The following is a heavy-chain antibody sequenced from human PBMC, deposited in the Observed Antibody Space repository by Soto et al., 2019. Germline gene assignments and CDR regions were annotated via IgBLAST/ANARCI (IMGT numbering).Heavy chain of an antibody. Sequence: QVTLKESGPMLVKPTETLTLTCTVSGFSLSDAGMSVGWIRQPPGKALEWLAHIFSNDAKSFSASLMSRLTISKDTSKSQVVLIMTNVDPVDTATYYCARLSRTADVNYFDYWGQGTLVTVSS. J-gene: IGHJ4*02. D-gene: IGHD7-27*01. V-gene: IGHV2-26*01. CDR1: GFSLSDAGMS. CDR2: IFSNDAK. CDR3: ARLSRTADVNYFDY.